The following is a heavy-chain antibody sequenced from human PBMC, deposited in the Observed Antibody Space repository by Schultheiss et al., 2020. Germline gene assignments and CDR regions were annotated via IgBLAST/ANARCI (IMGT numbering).Heavy chain of an antibody. D-gene: IGHD3-10*01. V-gene: IGHV4-59*01. CDR1: GGSFSGYY. CDR2: IYYSGST. CDR3: ARESGSDDY. J-gene: IGHJ4*02. Sequence: SETLSLTCAVYGGSFSGYYWSWIRQHPGKGLEWIGYIYYSGSTNYNPSLKSRVTISVDTSKNQFSLKLSSVTAADTAVYYCARESGSDDYWGQGTLVTVSS.